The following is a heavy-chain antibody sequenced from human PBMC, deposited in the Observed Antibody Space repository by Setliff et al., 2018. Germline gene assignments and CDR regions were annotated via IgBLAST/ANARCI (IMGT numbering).Heavy chain of an antibody. D-gene: IGHD5-12*01. V-gene: IGHV3-9*03. J-gene: IGHJ3*02. CDR1: GFTFDDYA. CDR3: AKGGRRWLQFDAFDI. CDR2: ISWSSGSI. Sequence: GGSLRLSCAASGFTFDDYAMHWVRQAPGKGLEWVSGISWSSGSIGYADSVKGRFTISRDNAKNSLYLQMNSLRAEDMALYYCAKGGRRWLQFDAFDIWGQGTMVTVSS.